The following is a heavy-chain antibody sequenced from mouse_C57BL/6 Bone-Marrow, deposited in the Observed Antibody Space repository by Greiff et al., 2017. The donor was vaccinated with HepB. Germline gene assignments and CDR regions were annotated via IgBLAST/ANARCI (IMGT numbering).Heavy chain of an antibody. CDR3: ARGPYSSGYYAMDY. V-gene: IGHV1-64*01. J-gene: IGHJ4*01. CDR2: IHPNSGST. Sequence: QVQLQQPGAELVKPGASVKLSYKASGYTFTSYWMHWVKQRPGQGLEWIGMIHPNSGSTNYNEKFKSKATLTVDKSSSTAYMQLSSLTSEDSAVYYCARGPYSSGYYAMDYWGQGTSVTVSS. D-gene: IGHD3-2*02. CDR1: GYTFTSYW.